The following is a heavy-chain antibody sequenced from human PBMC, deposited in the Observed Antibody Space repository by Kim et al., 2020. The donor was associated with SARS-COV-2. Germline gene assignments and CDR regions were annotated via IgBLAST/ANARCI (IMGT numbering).Heavy chain of an antibody. V-gene: IGHV3-23*01. D-gene: IGHD3-22*01. CDR3: ARRGAYYDSSGWGVDY. J-gene: IGHJ4*02. Sequence: VKCRFSISRDNSKNTLFLQMNSLRAEDTAVYYCARRGAYYDSSGWGVDYWGQGTLVTVSS.